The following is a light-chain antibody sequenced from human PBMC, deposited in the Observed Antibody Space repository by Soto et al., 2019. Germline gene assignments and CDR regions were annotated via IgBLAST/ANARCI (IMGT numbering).Light chain of an antibody. CDR1: QSVFSRFRNKNY. J-gene: IGKJ1*01. CDR2: WAS. CDR3: QQYYTTPTWT. V-gene: IGKV4-1*01. Sequence: DIVMTQSPDSLTLSLGERATINCKSSQSVFSRFRNKNYLGWFQQKPGQPPRLLIYWASTRDSGVSDRFSGSGSGTDFTLTINSLQAEDVAVYYCQQYYTTPTWTFGQGTKVEV.